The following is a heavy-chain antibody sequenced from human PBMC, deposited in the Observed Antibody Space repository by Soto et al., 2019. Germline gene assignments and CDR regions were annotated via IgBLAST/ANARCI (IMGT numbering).Heavy chain of an antibody. CDR1: GYTFTSYA. D-gene: IGHD3-22*01. CDR3: ARASRIVVVIGP. CDR2: INAGNGNT. J-gene: IGHJ5*02. V-gene: IGHV1-3*01. Sequence: ASVKVSCHASGYTFTSYAMHWVLQAPGQRLEWMGWINAGNGNTKYSQKFQGRVTITRDTSASTAYMELSSLRSEDTAVYYCARASRIVVVIGPWGQGTLITVSS.